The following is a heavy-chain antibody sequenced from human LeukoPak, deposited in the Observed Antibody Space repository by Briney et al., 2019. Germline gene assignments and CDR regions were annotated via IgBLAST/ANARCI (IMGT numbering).Heavy chain of an antibody. CDR3: AKSHRVATIPDY. V-gene: IGHV3-9*01. CDR2: ISWNSGNI. CDR1: GFTFNDYA. J-gene: IGHJ4*02. Sequence: GGSLRLSCAASGFTFNDYAMHWVRHAPGKGLEWVSGISWNSGNIGYADSVKGRFTISRDNAKNSLYLQMNSLRAEDTALYYCAKSHRVATIPDYWGQGTLVTVSS. D-gene: IGHD5-12*01.